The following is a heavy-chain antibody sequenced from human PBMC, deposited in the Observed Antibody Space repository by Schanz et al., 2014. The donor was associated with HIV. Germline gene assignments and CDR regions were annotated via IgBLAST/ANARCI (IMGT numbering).Heavy chain of an antibody. Sequence: QVQLVQSGAEVKKPGSSVKVSCKASGGTFTNYAISWVRQAPGQGLEWMGGIIPIFGTPNYAQKFQGRVTMTTDTSTSTAYMELRSLRSDDTAVYYCARTDYDILTGYSLGYYGMDVWGQGTTVTVSS. CDR1: GGTFTNYA. V-gene: IGHV1-69*06. D-gene: IGHD3-9*01. J-gene: IGHJ6*02. CDR2: IIPIFGTP. CDR3: ARTDYDILTGYSLGYYGMDV.